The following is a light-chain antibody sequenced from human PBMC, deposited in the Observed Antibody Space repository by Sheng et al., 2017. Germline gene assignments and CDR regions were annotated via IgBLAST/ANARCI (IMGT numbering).Light chain of an antibody. CDR3: QQYHTTPWT. CDR2: WAS. CDR1: QSVLYNNGHC. J-gene: IGKJ1*01. V-gene: IGKV4-1*01. Sequence: DIVLTQSPDSLAVSLGERATINCKSSQSVLYNNGHCLAWYQQKPGQPPKLLISWASTRESGFPDRFSGSGSGTDFTLTISSLQAEDVAVYYCQQYHTTPWTFGQGTKVEIE.